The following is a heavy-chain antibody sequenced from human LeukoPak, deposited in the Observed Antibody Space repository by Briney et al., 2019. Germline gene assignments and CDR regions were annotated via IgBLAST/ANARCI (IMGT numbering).Heavy chain of an antibody. D-gene: IGHD3-22*01. J-gene: IGHJ4*02. CDR3: ARAPVHYDSSGYNDY. Sequence: SVKVSCKASGGTFSSYAISWVRQAPGQGLEWMGGIIPIFGTANYAQKFQGRVTITADESTSTAYMELSSLRSEDTAVYYCARAPVHYDSSGYNDYWGQGTLVTVSS. CDR2: IIPIFGTA. CDR1: GGTFSSYA. V-gene: IGHV1-69*13.